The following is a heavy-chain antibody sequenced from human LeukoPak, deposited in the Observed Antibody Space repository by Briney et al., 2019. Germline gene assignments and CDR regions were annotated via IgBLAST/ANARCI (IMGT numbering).Heavy chain of an antibody. CDR1: GYSFNTYW. D-gene: IGHD3-10*01. CDR3: ARPMVRGEPRDY. V-gene: IGHV5-51*01. Sequence: GESLKISCQGSGYSFNTYWIGWVRQLPGKGLEWMGIIYPRDSDTKYRPSFQGQVTISADKSISTVYLQWSSLKASDSAMYYCARPMVRGEPRDYWGQGTLVSVSS. J-gene: IGHJ4*02. CDR2: IYPRDSDT.